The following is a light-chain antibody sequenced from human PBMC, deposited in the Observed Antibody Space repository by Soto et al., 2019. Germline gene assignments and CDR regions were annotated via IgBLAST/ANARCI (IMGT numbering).Light chain of an antibody. CDR3: QQSYTTPRT. V-gene: IGKV1-39*01. CDR2: GAS. Sequence: QMTQSPSSLSASVGARVTITCRASQNIRTSLNWYQQKPGKAPSLLIYGASTLQSGVPSRFSGSASATDFTLTISSLQPEDFATYYCQQSYTTPRTFGQGTKVDIK. J-gene: IGKJ1*01. CDR1: QNIRTS.